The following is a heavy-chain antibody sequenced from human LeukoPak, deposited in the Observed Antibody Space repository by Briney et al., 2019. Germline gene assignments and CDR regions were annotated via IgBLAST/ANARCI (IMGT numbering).Heavy chain of an antibody. CDR2: IIPILGIP. D-gene: IGHD4-17*01. CDR1: RGTFSNYA. Sequence: ASVKVSCKASRGTFSNYAITWVRQAPGQGLEWMGRIIPILGIPNYAPKFQGRVTITADKSTSTAYMELSSLRSEDTAVYFCARDRPGNGEYTFDYWGQGTLVTVSS. V-gene: IGHV1-69*04. J-gene: IGHJ4*02. CDR3: ARDRPGNGEYTFDY.